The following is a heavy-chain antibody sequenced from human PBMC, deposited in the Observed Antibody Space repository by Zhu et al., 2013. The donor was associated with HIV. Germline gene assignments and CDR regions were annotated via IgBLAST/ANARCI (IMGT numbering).Heavy chain of an antibody. V-gene: IGHV4-34*01. D-gene: IGHD6-13*01. CDR3: AILERGIAAPFDY. J-gene: IGHJ4*02. CDR2: INHSGST. Sequence: QVQLQQWGAGLLKPSETLSLTCAVYGGSFSGYYWSWIRQPPGKGLEWIGEINHSGSTNYNPSLKSRVTISVDTSKNQFSLKLSSVTAADTAVYYCAILERGIAAPFDYWGQGTPGHRLL. CDR1: GGSFSGYY.